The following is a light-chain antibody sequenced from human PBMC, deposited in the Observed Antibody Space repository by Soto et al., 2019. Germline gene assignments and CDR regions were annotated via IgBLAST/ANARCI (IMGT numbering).Light chain of an antibody. CDR2: DAS. CDR3: QHYNSYSST. V-gene: IGKV1-5*01. J-gene: IGKJ1*01. Sequence: TCRASQGISTYLAWYQQKIGKAPKLLIYDASILESGVPSRFSGSGSGTEFNLTISSLQPDDFAAYYCQHYNSYSSTFGQGTKVDIK. CDR1: QGISTY.